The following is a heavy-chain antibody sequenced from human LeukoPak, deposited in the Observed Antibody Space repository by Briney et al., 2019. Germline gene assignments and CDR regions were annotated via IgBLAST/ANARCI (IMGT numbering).Heavy chain of an antibody. V-gene: IGHV1-46*01. CDR1: GYTFTSYY. CDR2: INPSGGST. Sequence: ASVKVSCKASGYTFTSYYMHWVRQAPGQGLEWMGIINPSGGSTSYAQKFQGRVTMTRDMSTSTVYMELSSLRSEDTAVYYCARDIAVAGNYYYYYYMDVWGKGTTVTISS. CDR3: ARDIAVAGNYYYYYYMDV. D-gene: IGHD6-19*01. J-gene: IGHJ6*03.